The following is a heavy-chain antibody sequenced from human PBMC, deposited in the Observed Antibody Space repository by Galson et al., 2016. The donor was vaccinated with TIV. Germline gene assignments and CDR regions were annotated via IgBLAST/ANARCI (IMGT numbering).Heavy chain of an antibody. V-gene: IGHV1-69*02. CDR1: GGTFISYT. J-gene: IGHJ4*02. CDR3: ARADSVDISSTEY. Sequence: SVKVPCKASGGTFISYTLSWVRQAPGQGLEWMGRIIPVLGMTNYAQKFQGRVTITADRFTGTAYLELSSLKPGDTAVYYCARADSVDISSTEYWGQGTLVTVSS. CDR2: IIPVLGMT. D-gene: IGHD3-9*01.